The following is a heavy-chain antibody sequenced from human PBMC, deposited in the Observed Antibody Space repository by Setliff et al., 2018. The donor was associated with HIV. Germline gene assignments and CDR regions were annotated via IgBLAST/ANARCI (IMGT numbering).Heavy chain of an antibody. CDR3: ARQDIPTGYYLFDY. CDR1: GYKFTGHH. Sequence: GASVKVSCKASGYKFTGHHIQWMRQAPGQGLEWMGRINPNMGDTQCAQKFQGRIIMTRDTSINTVYMELSSLTSDDTALYYCARQDIPTGYYLFDYWGQGTQVTVSS. V-gene: IGHV1-2*06. D-gene: IGHD3-9*01. CDR2: INPNMGDT. J-gene: IGHJ4*02.